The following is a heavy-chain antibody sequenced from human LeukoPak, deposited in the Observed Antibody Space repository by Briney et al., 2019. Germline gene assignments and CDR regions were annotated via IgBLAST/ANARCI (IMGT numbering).Heavy chain of an antibody. Sequence: GESLKISCQGSGYSFTTYWIGWVRQMPGKGLEWMAIICPGDSDTRYSPSFQGQVTISADKSISTAYLQWSSLKASDTAMYYCARSAVSDSGFFDFWGQGTLVTVSS. CDR1: GYSFTTYW. CDR2: ICPGDSDT. V-gene: IGHV5-51*01. D-gene: IGHD6-19*01. CDR3: ARSAVSDSGFFDF. J-gene: IGHJ4*02.